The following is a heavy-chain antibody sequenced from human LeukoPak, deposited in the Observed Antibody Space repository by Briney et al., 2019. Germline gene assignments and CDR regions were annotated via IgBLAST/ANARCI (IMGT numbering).Heavy chain of an antibody. D-gene: IGHD6-13*01. CDR1: GGSLSSYY. Sequence: PSETLSLTCTVSGGSLSSYYWSWVRQPPGKGPEGIGYISYSGNTNYNPSLKSRVTISVDTSKNQFSLRLSSVTAADTAVYYCARQGGYIAPLALWGQGTLVTVSS. J-gene: IGHJ4*02. V-gene: IGHV4-59*08. CDR3: ARQGGYIAPLAL. CDR2: ISYSGNT.